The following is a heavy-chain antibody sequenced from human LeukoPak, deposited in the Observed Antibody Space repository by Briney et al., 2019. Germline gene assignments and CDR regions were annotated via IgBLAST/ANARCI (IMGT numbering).Heavy chain of an antibody. Sequence: SETLSLTCIVSGGSISGYYWSWIRQPPGKGLEWIGYIYYSGSPNYNPSLKSRVTISVDTSKNQFSLRLSSVTAADTAVYYCARDGRYYYDSSSFHYYYGMDVWGQGTTVTVSS. V-gene: IGHV4-59*01. CDR2: IYYSGSP. CDR3: ARDGRYYYDSSSFHYYYGMDV. J-gene: IGHJ6*02. CDR1: GGSISGYY. D-gene: IGHD3-22*01.